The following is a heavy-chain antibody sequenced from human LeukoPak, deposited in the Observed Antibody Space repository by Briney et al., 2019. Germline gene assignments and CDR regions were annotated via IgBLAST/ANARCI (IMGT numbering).Heavy chain of an antibody. CDR2: ISSSSSTI. CDR3: ARDRPRMDFDY. Sequence: GGSLRLSCAASGFTFSDYYMSWIRQAPGKGLEWVSYISSSSSTIYYADSVKGRFTISRDNAKNSLYLQMNSLRAEDTAVYYCARDRPRMDFDYWGQGTLVTVSS. CDR1: GFTFSDYY. V-gene: IGHV3-11*04. D-gene: IGHD6-6*01. J-gene: IGHJ4*02.